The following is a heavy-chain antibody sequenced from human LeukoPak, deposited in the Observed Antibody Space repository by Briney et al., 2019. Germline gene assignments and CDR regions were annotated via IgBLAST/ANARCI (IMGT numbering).Heavy chain of an antibody. J-gene: IGHJ4*02. CDR3: AKDMVGRKYYFDY. CDR1: GFTFDDYA. V-gene: IGHV3-9*01. D-gene: IGHD2-15*01. Sequence: GGSLRLSCAASGFTFDDYAMHWVRQAPGKGLEWVSGISWNSGSIGYADSVKGRFTISRDNAKNSLYLQMNSLRAEDTALYYCAKDMVGRKYYFDYWGQGTLVTVSS. CDR2: ISWNSGSI.